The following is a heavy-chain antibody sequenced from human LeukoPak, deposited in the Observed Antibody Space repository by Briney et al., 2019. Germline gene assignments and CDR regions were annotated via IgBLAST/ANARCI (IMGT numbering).Heavy chain of an antibody. J-gene: IGHJ4*02. CDR2: ISGSGGST. Sequence: GGSLRLSCAASGFTVSSNYMSWVRQAPGKGLEWVSAISGSGGSTYYADSVKGRFTISRDNSKNTLYLQMNSLRAEDTAVYYCAKEKFAAFDYWGQGTLVTVSS. CDR1: GFTVSSNY. D-gene: IGHD3-16*01. V-gene: IGHV3-23*01. CDR3: AKEKFAAFDY.